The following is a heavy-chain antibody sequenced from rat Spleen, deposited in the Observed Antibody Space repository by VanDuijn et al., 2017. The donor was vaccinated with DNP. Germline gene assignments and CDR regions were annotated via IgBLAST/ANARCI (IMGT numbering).Heavy chain of an antibody. CDR2: ISYDGGSS. D-gene: IGHD1-11*01. CDR1: GFTFSDYY. J-gene: IGHJ4*01. Sequence: EVQLVETGGGLVQPGRSLKLSCAASGFTFSDYYMAWVRQAPTKGLEWVAYISYDGGSSFFGDSVKGRFTVSRNNAENALHLQMDSLRSEDTATYYCTRPRGSYGGYRVDAWGQGTSVSVSS. V-gene: IGHV5-20*01. CDR3: TRPRGSYGGYRVDA.